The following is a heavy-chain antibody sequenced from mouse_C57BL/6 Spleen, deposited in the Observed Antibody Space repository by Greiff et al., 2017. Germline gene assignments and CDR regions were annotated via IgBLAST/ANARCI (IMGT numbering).Heavy chain of an antibody. V-gene: IGHV1-54*01. CDR3: ARWSPWFAY. Sequence: VQLQQSGAELVRPGTSVKVSCKASGYAFTNYLIEWVKQRPGQGLEWIGVINPGSGGTNYNEKFKGKATLTADKSSRTAYMQLSSLTSEDSAVYFCARWSPWFAYWGQGTLVTVSA. J-gene: IGHJ3*01. CDR2: INPGSGGT. CDR1: GYAFTNYL.